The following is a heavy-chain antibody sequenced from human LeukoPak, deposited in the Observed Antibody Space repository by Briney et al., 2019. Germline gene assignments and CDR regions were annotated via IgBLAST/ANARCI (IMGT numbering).Heavy chain of an antibody. J-gene: IGHJ4*02. CDR1: GGSFSSDDYY. CDR2: IYYSGST. CDR3: ARYYYDRTVED. Sequence: KPAETLSLTCTVSGGSFSSDDYYWGWIRQPPGKGLDWIGYIYYSGSTYYNPSLKSRVTISVDTSKNQFSLKLSSVTAADTAVYYCARYYYDRTVEDWGQGTLVTVSS. D-gene: IGHD3-22*01. V-gene: IGHV4-30-4*01.